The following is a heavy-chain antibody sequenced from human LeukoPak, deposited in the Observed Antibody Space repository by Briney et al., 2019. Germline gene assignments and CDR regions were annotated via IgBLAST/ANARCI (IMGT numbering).Heavy chain of an antibody. CDR1: GFTFSDFP. CDR3: AREILAPGKTHDY. CDR2: IFPSSDEI. V-gene: IGHV3-21*01. Sequence: PGGSLRLSCAASGFTFSDFPMIWVRQAPGKGLEWVSSIFPSSDEIHYADSVKGRFTISRDNAKNTLFLQINSLRAEDTAVYYCAREILAPGKTHDYWGQGTLVTVSS. J-gene: IGHJ4*02.